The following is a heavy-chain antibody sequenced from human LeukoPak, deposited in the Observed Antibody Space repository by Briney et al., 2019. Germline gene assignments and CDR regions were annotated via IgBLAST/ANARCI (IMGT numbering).Heavy chain of an antibody. J-gene: IGHJ4*02. CDR2: INPNSGGT. D-gene: IGHD3-10*01. CDR1: GYTFTGYY. CDR3: ATSRRYGSGILIDY. V-gene: IGHV1-2*04. Sequence: PRASVKVSCKASGYTFTGYYIHWVRQAPGQGLEWMGWINPNSGGTNYAQKFQGWVTMTRDTSISTAYMELSRLRSDDTAVYYCATSRRYGSGILIDYWGQGTLVTVSS.